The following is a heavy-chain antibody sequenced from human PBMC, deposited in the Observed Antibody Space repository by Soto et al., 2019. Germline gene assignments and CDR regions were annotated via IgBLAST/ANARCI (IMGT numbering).Heavy chain of an antibody. CDR2: ISYDASNK. CDR3: ARVAGYSSGWYYFDY. J-gene: IGHJ4*02. Sequence: GGSLRLSCAASGFSFDNHGMTWVRQAPGKGLEWVAVISYDASNKYYADSVKGRFTISRDNSKNTLYLQMNSLRAEDTAVYYCARVAGYSSGWYYFDYWGQGTLVTVSS. CDR1: GFSFDNHG. D-gene: IGHD6-19*01. V-gene: IGHV3-30*03.